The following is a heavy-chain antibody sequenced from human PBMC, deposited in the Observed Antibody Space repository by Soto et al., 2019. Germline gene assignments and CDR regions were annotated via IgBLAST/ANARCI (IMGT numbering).Heavy chain of an antibody. CDR2: IVVGSGNT. CDR3: AADPTLGAAADTYYYYGMDV. D-gene: IGHD6-13*01. CDR1: GFTFTSSA. Sequence: QMQLVQSGPEVKKPGTSVKVSCKASGFTFTSSAVQWVRQARGQRLEWRGWIVVGSGNTNYAQKFQERVTITRDMSTSTAYMELSSRRSEDTAVYYCAADPTLGAAADTYYYYGMDVWGQGTTVTVSS. V-gene: IGHV1-58*01. J-gene: IGHJ6*02.